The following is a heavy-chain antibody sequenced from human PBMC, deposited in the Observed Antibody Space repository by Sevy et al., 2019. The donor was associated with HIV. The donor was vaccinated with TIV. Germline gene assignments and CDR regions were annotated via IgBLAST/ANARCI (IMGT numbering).Heavy chain of an antibody. CDR2: ISGSGGRT. Sequence: GGSLRLSCAASGFTFSSYAMSWVRQAPGKGLEWVSAISGSGGRTYYADSVKGRFTISRDNSKNTLYLQMNSLRAEDTGVYYWAARSIFGVVNSYYYGMDVWGQGTTVTVSS. CDR1: GFTFSSYA. V-gene: IGHV3-23*01. CDR3: AARSIFGVVNSYYYGMDV. D-gene: IGHD3-3*01. J-gene: IGHJ6*02.